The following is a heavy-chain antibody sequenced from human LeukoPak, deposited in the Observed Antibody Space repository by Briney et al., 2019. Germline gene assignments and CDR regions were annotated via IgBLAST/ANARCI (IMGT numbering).Heavy chain of an antibody. Sequence: PGGSLRLSWAAAGFTFSSYSMLWVRQAPGKGLEWVSYISSSSSTRYYADSVKGRFTISRDNAKNALYLQINTLRAEDTAVYYCARDRHKYNYDSGGYPHYWGQGTLVTVSS. CDR1: GFTFSSYS. CDR2: ISSSSSTR. J-gene: IGHJ4*02. V-gene: IGHV3-48*01. CDR3: ARDRHKYNYDSGGYPHY. D-gene: IGHD3-22*01.